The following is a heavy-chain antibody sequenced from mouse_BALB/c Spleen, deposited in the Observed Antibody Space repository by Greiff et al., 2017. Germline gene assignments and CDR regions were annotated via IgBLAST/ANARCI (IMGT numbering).Heavy chain of an antibody. CDR1: GYTFTSYW. CDR3: ARVDGYYDRFAY. Sequence: QVQLQQSGAELVKPGASVKLSCKASGYTFTSYWMHWVKQRPGQGLEWIGEIDPSDSYTNYNQKFKGKATLTVDKSSSTAYMQLSSLTSEDSAVYYCARVDGYYDRFAYWGQGTLVTVSA. J-gene: IGHJ3*01. CDR2: IDPSDSYT. V-gene: IGHV1-69*02. D-gene: IGHD2-3*01.